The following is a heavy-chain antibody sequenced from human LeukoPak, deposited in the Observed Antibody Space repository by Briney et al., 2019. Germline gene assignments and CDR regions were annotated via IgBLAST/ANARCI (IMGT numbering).Heavy chain of an antibody. D-gene: IGHD3-16*01. V-gene: IGHV3-7*04. J-gene: IGHJ4*02. CDR1: GITFSSNW. Sequence: GGSLRLSCAASGITFSSNWMTWVRQAPGKGLEWVANINQDGSEKYYVDSVKGRFTISRDNDKNSLYLQMNSLRAEDTAVYYCARNYDWGQGTLVTVSS. CDR3: ARNYD. CDR2: INQDGSEK.